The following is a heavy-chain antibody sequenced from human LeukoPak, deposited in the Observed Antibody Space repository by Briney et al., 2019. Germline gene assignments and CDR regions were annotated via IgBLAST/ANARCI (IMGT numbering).Heavy chain of an antibody. CDR1: GYSISNGYY. CDR2: IYHSGST. J-gene: IGHJ4*02. Sequence: SETLSLTCTVSGYSISNGYYWGRIRQPPGRGLEWIGSIYHSGSTYYNPSLKSRVTISVDTSKNQFSLKLSSVTAADTAVYYCARVWGYSGYEFDYWGQGTLVTVSS. CDR3: ARVWGYSGYEFDY. D-gene: IGHD5-12*01. V-gene: IGHV4-38-2*02.